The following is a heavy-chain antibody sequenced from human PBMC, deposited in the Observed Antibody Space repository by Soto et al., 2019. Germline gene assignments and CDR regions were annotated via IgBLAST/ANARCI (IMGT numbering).Heavy chain of an antibody. CDR3: ARVSSGWYYFDY. Sequence: SETLSITCTVSGGSVSSGSYYWSWIRQPPGKGLEWIGYMYNSGSTNYNPSLKSRVIISVDTSKNQFSLKLSSVTAADTAVYYCARVSSGWYYFDYWGQGTLVTVS. J-gene: IGHJ4*02. D-gene: IGHD6-19*01. CDR1: GGSVSSGSYY. V-gene: IGHV4-61*01. CDR2: MYNSGST.